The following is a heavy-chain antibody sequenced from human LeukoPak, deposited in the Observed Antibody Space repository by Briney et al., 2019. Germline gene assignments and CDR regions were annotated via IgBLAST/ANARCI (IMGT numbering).Heavy chain of an antibody. CDR2: IHQTGST. V-gene: IGHV4-4*02. Sequence: PSGTLSLTCAVSGRSISSSHWWSWVRQPPGKGLEWIGEIHQTGSTNYNPSLRSRGSISLDKAKNQFTLNLNSVTAADTAVYYCASSDYYRLDLWGQGILVTVSS. D-gene: IGHD6-25*01. CDR3: ASSDYYRLDL. J-gene: IGHJ5*02. CDR1: GRSISSSHW.